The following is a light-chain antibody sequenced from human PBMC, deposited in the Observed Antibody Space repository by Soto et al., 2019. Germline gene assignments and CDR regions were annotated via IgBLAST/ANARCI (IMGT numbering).Light chain of an antibody. V-gene: IGLV7-46*01. J-gene: IGLJ2*01. CDR2: DTS. Sequence: QAVVTQEPSLTVSPGGTVTLTCGSSTGAVTSGHYPYWFQQKTGQAPRTLIYDTSNRHSWTPARFSGSLLGGNAALTLSGAQPEDEADYYCMFSYSGARVFGGGTKLTVL. CDR1: TGAVTSGHY. CDR3: MFSYSGARV.